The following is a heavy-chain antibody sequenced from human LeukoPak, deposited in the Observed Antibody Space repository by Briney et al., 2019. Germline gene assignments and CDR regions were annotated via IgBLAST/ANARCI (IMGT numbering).Heavy chain of an antibody. Sequence: GGSLRLSCAASGFTFSDYGMYWVRQAPGKGLEWVAVISYHGNNKYYADSVKGRFTISRDNSKNTLYLQMNSLRAEDTAVYYCAKDREYSSGWYWGDYWGQGTLVTVSS. CDR1: GFTFSDYG. CDR2: ISYHGNNK. J-gene: IGHJ4*02. D-gene: IGHD6-19*01. V-gene: IGHV3-30*18. CDR3: AKDREYSSGWYWGDY.